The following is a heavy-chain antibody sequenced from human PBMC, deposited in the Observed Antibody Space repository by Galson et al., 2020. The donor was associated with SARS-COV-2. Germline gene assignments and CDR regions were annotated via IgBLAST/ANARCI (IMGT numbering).Heavy chain of an antibody. Sequence: GGSLRLSCAASGFTFSSYWMHWVRQAPGKGLVWVSSISSSSSYIYYADSVKGRFTISRDNAKNSLYLQMNSLRAEDTAVYYCARDGWFGELQPLDYWGQGTLVTVSS. V-gene: IGHV3-21*01. CDR1: GFTFSSYW. CDR2: ISSSSSYI. J-gene: IGHJ4*02. CDR3: ARDGWFGELQPLDY. D-gene: IGHD3-10*01.